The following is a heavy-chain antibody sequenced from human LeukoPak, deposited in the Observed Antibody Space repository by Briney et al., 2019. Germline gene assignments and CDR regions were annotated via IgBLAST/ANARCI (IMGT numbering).Heavy chain of an antibody. V-gene: IGHV1-18*01. D-gene: IGHD4-17*01. CDR2: ISGSTGDT. CDR3: ARDENYGIFFNVDY. CDR1: GYSFVLYG. Sequence: ASVKVSCKASGYSFVLYGISWVRQAPGEGPEWMGWISGSTGDTNYAQKFQGRVTMTADTSLSTAYMELRSLRSDDTAVYYCARDENYGIFFNVDYWGQGTLVTVSS. J-gene: IGHJ4*02.